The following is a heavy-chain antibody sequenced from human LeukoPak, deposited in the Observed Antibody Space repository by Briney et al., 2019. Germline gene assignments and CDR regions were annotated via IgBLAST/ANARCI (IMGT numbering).Heavy chain of an antibody. D-gene: IGHD3-9*01. V-gene: IGHV4-34*01. J-gene: IGHJ3*02. CDR3: ARGHGRYFAPTPKSGAFDI. CDR2: INHSGST. CDR1: GGSFSGYY. Sequence: NPSETLSLTCAVYGGSFSGYYWSWIRQPPGKGLEWIGEINHSGSTNYNPSLKSRVTISVDTSKNQFSLKLSSVTAADTAVYYCARGHGRYFAPTPKSGAFDIWGQGTMVTVSS.